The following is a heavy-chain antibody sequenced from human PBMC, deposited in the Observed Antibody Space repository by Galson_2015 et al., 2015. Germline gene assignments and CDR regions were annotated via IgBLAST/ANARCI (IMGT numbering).Heavy chain of an antibody. CDR3: ARQILDYDFWSGYYPTNFDY. Sequence: SLRLSCAASEFTFSSYYMSWVRQAPGKGLEWVSSISSTTTYIYYADSVKGRFTISRDNAKNSLYLQVNSLGAEDTAVYYCARQILDYDFWSGYYPTNFDYWGQGTLVTVPS. J-gene: IGHJ4*02. CDR1: EFTFSSYY. D-gene: IGHD3-3*01. V-gene: IGHV3-21*01. CDR2: ISSTTTYI.